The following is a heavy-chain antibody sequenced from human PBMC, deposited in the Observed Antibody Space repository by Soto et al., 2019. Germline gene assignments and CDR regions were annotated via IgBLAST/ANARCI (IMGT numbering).Heavy chain of an antibody. CDR3: VHSPNVAVDH. D-gene: IGHD2-15*01. Sequence: SETLSLTCVVYGESFGGFYWSWVRQSPGKGLEWIGEISQTETAAYSPSLKSRVSISADTSKKQFSLTLTSVTAADTAVYYCVHSPNVAVDHWGHGTLVTVSS. V-gene: IGHV4-34*01. CDR2: ISQTETA. CDR1: GESFGGFY. J-gene: IGHJ4*01.